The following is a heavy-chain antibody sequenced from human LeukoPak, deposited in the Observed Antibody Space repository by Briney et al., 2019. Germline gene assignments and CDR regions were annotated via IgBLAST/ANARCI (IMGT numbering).Heavy chain of an antibody. D-gene: IGHD1-14*01. J-gene: IGHJ4*02. CDR1: GFTFDDYA. Sequence: PGGSLRLSCAASGFTFDDYAMHWVRQAPGKGLEWVSGISWNSGSIGYADSVKGRFTISRDNAKNSLYLQMNSLRAEDTALYYCARVGARTNDYWGQGTLVTVSS. CDR2: ISWNSGSI. V-gene: IGHV3-9*01. CDR3: ARVGARTNDY.